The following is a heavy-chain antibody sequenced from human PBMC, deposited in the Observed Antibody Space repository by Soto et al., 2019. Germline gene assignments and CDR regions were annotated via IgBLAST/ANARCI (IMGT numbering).Heavy chain of an antibody. CDR1: GSSISSGGYS. Sequence: SETLSLTCAVSGSSISSGGYSWSWIRQPPGKGLEWIGYIYHSGSTYYNPSLKSRVTISVDRSKNQFSLKLSSVTAADTAVYYCASFYGDSKIFDYWGQGTLVTVSS. CDR3: ASFYGDSKIFDY. CDR2: IYHSGST. J-gene: IGHJ4*02. D-gene: IGHD4-17*01. V-gene: IGHV4-30-2*01.